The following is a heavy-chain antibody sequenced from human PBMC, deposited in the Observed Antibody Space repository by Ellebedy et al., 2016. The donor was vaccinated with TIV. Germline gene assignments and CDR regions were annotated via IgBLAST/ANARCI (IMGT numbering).Heavy chain of an antibody. D-gene: IGHD6-13*01. CDR1: GFTFSSFS. J-gene: IGHJ4*02. V-gene: IGHV3-48*01. CDR2: IPRDSDAM. Sequence: GASLKISCSASGFTFSSFSMNWVRQAPGKGLEWVSYIPRDSDAMSYADSVKGRFTISRDNAKNTLYLQMNSLRTEDTAVYYCASLGYTSSWSSNTPSDSWGQGTLVTVSS. CDR3: ASLGYTSSWSSNTPSDS.